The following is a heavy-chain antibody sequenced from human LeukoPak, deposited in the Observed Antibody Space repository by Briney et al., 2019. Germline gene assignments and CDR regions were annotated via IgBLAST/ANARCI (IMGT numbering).Heavy chain of an antibody. J-gene: IGHJ4*02. V-gene: IGHV3-15*05. CDR2: IKTKSQGGTT. D-gene: IGHD1-14*01. Sequence: GGSLRLSCAASGFTFSTAWMNWVRQAPGKGLEGVACIKTKSQGGTTDYTAPVKGRFAISRDDSENRLYLQMNSLKSEDTAVYYCAVGLGKTDTDYWGQGTLVTVSS. CDR1: GFTFSTAW. CDR3: AVGLGKTDTDY.